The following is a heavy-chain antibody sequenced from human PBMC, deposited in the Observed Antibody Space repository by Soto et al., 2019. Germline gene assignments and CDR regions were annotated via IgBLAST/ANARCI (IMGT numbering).Heavy chain of an antibody. CDR3: ARDRDFYWGSLDS. CDR2: IYRRDDEKT. CDR1: GFSVSAND. J-gene: IGHJ4*02. V-gene: IGHV3-66*01. D-gene: IGHD3-16*01. Sequence: GGSLRLSCAASGFSVSANDMRWVRQAPGRGLEWVSLIYRRDDEKTYYANSVKGRFTISRDTSKNTVSLQMNSLRVEDTAIYYCARDRDFYWGSLDSWGQGALVTVSS.